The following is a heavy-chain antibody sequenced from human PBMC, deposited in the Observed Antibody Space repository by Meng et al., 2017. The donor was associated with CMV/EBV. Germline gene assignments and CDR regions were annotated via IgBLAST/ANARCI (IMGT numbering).Heavy chain of an antibody. J-gene: IGHJ4*02. CDR2: IYTSGST. V-gene: IGHV4-61*02. CDR3: ASVQGLGVS. Sequence: DVGPRPVKPSQTLSLPFTVSGGNISRGSYYWSWIRQPAGKGREWIGRIYTSGSTNYNPSLKSRVTISVDTSKNQFSLKLSSVTAEDTAVYYCASVQGLGVSWGQGTLVTVSS. CDR1: GGNISRGSYY. D-gene: IGHD3-10*01.